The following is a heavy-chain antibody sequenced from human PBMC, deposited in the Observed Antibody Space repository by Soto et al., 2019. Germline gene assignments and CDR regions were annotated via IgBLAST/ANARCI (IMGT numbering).Heavy chain of an antibody. V-gene: IGHV3-11*06. D-gene: IGHD3-9*01. CDR2: ISSSSSYT. J-gene: IGHJ4*02. CDR1: GFTFSDYY. Sequence: GSLRLSCAASGFTFSDYYMSWIRQAPGKGLEWVSYISSSSSYTNYADSVRGRFTISRDNAKNSLYLQMNSLRAEDTAVYYCARYDLYDILTGYYDYCGQGTLVTVSS. CDR3: ARYDLYDILTGYYDY.